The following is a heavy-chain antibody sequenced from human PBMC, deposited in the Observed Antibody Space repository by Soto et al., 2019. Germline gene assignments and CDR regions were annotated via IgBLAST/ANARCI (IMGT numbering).Heavy chain of an antibody. Sequence: QVQLVQSGAEVKKPGSSVKVSCKASGGTFSSYSISWVRQVPGQGLEWMGSIIPILGIGNYAQKFQGRVTXTXNXPRTTASVELRSLGAEYTAMYYCAVGAAGLNRSGLAVWGQGPTVTVAS. CDR3: AVGAAGLNRSGLAV. CDR1: GGTFSSYS. J-gene: IGHJ6*02. D-gene: IGHD6-13*01. V-gene: IGHV1-69*02. CDR2: IIPILGIG.